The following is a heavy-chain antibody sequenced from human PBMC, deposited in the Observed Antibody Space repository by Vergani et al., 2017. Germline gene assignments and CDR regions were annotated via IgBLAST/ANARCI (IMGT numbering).Heavy chain of an antibody. D-gene: IGHD1-26*01. V-gene: IGHV1-69*11. CDR1: GYTFTSYY. CDR2: IIPILGTA. J-gene: IGHJ3*02. Sequence: QVQLVQSGAEVKKPGASVKVSCKASGYTFTSYYMHWVRQAPGQGLEWMGRIIPILGTANYAQKFQGRVTITADESTSTAYMELSSLRSEDTAVYYCARGSTWAHDAFDIWGQGTMVTGAS. CDR3: ARGSTWAHDAFDI.